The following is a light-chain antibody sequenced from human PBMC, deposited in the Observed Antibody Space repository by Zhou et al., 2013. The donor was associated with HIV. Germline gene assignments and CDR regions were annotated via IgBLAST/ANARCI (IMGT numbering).Light chain of an antibody. V-gene: IGKV3D-20*02. CDR3: QQRNSWPIT. CDR2: DAS. J-gene: IGKJ5*01. Sequence: EIVLTQSPGTLSLSPGERATLSCRASQSVSSSNLAWYQQKPGQAPRLLIFDASNRATGIPARFSGSGSGTDFTLTISRLEPEDFAVYYCQQRNSWPITFGQGTRL. CDR1: QSVSSSN.